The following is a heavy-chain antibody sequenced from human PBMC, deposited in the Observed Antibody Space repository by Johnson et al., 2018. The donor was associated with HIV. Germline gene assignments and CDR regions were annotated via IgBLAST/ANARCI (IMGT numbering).Heavy chain of an antibody. CDR3: ATRMGATALAGGTVGAKFRRAFDI. V-gene: IGHV3-9*01. Sequence: VQLVESGGGLVQPGRSLRISCAASGFTFDDYAMHWVRQAPGKGLEWVSGISWNSGSIVYADSVKGRFTISRDNAKNSLYLQMNSLRAEDTAVYYCATRMGATALAGGTVGAKFRRAFDIWGQGTMVTVSS. D-gene: IGHD1-26*01. CDR2: ISWNSGSI. J-gene: IGHJ3*02. CDR1: GFTFDDYA.